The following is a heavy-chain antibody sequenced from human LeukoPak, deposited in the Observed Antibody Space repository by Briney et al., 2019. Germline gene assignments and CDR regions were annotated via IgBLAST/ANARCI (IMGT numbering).Heavy chain of an antibody. CDR1: GGTFSSYA. J-gene: IGHJ4*02. D-gene: IGHD6-13*01. CDR2: IIPIFGTA. V-gene: IGHV1-69*13. Sequence: GASVKVSCKASGGTFSSYAISWVRQAPGQGLEWMGGIIPIFGTANYAQKFQGRVTITADESTSTAYMELSSLRSEDTAVYCCARDDEGSSWYYFDYWGQGTLVTVSS. CDR3: ARDDEGSSWYYFDY.